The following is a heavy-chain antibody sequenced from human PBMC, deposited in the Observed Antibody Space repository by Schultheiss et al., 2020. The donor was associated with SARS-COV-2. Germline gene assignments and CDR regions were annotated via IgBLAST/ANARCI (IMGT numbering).Heavy chain of an antibody. CDR1: GFTFSSYA. CDR3: ARDDGDCSGTGCFYYGMDV. Sequence: GESLKISCAASGFTFSSYAMSWVRQAPGKGLEWVSAISGSGGSTYYADSVKGRFAISRDNSKNTLYLQMNSLRAEDTAVYYCARDDGDCSGTGCFYYGMDVWGQGTTVTVSS. D-gene: IGHD2-2*01. V-gene: IGHV3-23*01. J-gene: IGHJ6*02. CDR2: ISGSGGST.